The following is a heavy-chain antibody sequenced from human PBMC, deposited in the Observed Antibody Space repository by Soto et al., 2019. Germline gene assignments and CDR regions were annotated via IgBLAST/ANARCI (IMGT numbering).Heavy chain of an antibody. Sequence: SETLSLTCTLSCGSANSGSYYWSWIRQPPGKGLEWIGYFYYTGRTNYNPSLKSRVTISLDTSKNQFSLMLTSVTAADTAVYYCARDFGYFDYWGQGTVVTVSS. D-gene: IGHD3-3*01. CDR3: ARDFGYFDY. J-gene: IGHJ4*02. CDR2: FYYTGRT. CDR1: CGSANSGSYY. V-gene: IGHV4-61*01.